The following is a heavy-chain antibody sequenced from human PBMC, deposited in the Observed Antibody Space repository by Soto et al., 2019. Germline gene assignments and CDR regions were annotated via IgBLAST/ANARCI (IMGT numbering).Heavy chain of an antibody. Sequence: SGYSFTTYWINWVRQMPGKGLEWMGRIDPSGSYINYSPSFQGHVTISADKSISTAYLQWSSLKASDTAMYYCARHCSRTSCLYYYGMDVWGQGTTVTVSS. CDR3: ARHCSRTSCLYYYGMDV. D-gene: IGHD2-2*01. CDR2: IDPSGSYI. CDR1: GYSFTTYW. V-gene: IGHV5-10-1*01. J-gene: IGHJ6*02.